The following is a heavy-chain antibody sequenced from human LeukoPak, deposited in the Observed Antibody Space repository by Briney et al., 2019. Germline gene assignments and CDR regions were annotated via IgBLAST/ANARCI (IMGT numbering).Heavy chain of an antibody. V-gene: IGHV3-33*06. CDR1: GFTFSSYG. Sequence: GRSLRLSCAASGFTFSSYGMHWVRQAPGKGLEWVAVIWYDGSNKYYADSVKGRFTISRDNSKNTLYLQMNSLRAEDTAVYYCAKTGTPEMCSGGSCYQYYFDYGGQGTLDTVSS. CDR2: IWYDGSNK. CDR3: AKTGTPEMCSGGSCYQYYFDY. D-gene: IGHD2-15*01. J-gene: IGHJ4*02.